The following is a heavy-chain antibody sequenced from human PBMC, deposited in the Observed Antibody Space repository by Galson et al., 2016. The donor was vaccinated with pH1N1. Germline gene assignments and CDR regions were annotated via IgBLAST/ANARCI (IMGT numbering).Heavy chain of an antibody. Sequence: SLRLSCAASGFRFNNYGLAWVRQAPGKGLKWFSSISPTGLSPYYADSVKGRFTISRDSSKNTIYLQMNSLRADDTAVYWCAKQMSTYVVAYYLDSWGQGTRITVSS. CDR1: GFRFNNYG. CDR3: AKQMSTYVVAYYLDS. CDR2: ISPTGLSP. J-gene: IGHJ4*02. D-gene: IGHD2-21*01. V-gene: IGHV3-23*01.